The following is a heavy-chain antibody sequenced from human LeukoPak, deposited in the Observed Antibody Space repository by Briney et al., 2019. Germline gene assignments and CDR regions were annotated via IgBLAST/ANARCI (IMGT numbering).Heavy chain of an antibody. CDR1: GFTFSSYG. J-gene: IGHJ6*03. Sequence: PGGTLRLSCAGSGFTFSSYGMSWVRQTPGKGLEWVSAISGSGVSTYYVDSVKGRFTISRDNSKNTLYLHMNSLSVDDTTVHYCARGRKPSGYYYYMDSWGKGTTVTV. CDR2: ISGSGVST. CDR3: ARGRKPSGYYYYMDS. V-gene: IGHV3-23*01.